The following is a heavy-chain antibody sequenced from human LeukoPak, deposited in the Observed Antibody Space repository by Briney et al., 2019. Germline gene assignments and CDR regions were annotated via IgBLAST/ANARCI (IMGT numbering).Heavy chain of an antibody. Sequence: PGGSLRLSCAASGFTFSSYWMSWVRQAPGKGLEWVANIKQDGSEKYYVDSVKGRFTTSRDNAKNSLYLRMNSLRAEDTAVYYCARVTQLLSKWYYYYYYMDVWGKGTTVTVSS. CDR1: GFTFSSYW. CDR2: IKQDGSEK. V-gene: IGHV3-7*01. CDR3: ARVTQLLSKWYYYYYYMDV. D-gene: IGHD2-2*01. J-gene: IGHJ6*03.